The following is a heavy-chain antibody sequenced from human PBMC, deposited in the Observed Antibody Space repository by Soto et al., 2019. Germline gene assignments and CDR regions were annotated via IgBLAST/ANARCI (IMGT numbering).Heavy chain of an antibody. D-gene: IGHD2-21*02. V-gene: IGHV1-69*12. CDR2: IIPIFGTA. Sequence: QVQLVQSGAEVKKPGSSVKVSCKASGGTFSSYAISWVRQAPGQGLEWMGGIIPIFGTANYAQKVQGRVTITADESXXTAYMELGRLRSEDTAVYYCASRSLVTAKGRWFDPWGQGTLVTVSS. CDR1: GGTFSSYA. J-gene: IGHJ5*02. CDR3: ASRSLVTAKGRWFDP.